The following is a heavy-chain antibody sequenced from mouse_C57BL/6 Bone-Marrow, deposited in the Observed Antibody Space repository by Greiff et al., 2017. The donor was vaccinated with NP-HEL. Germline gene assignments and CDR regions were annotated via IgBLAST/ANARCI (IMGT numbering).Heavy chain of an antibody. Sequence: QVQLQQSGPGLVQPSQSLSITCTVSGFSLTSYGVHWVRQSPGKGLEWLGVIWRGGSTDYNAAFMSRLSITKDNSKSQVFFKMNSLQADDTAIYYCAKNPLGSTPYYYAMDYWGQGTSVTVSS. CDR3: AKNPLGSTPYYYAMDY. J-gene: IGHJ4*01. CDR1: GFSLTSYG. V-gene: IGHV2-5*01. CDR2: IWRGGST. D-gene: IGHD1-1*01.